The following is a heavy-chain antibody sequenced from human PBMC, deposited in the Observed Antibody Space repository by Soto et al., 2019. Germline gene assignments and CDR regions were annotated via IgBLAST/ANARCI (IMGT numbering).Heavy chain of an antibody. CDR2: ISAYNGNT. CDR3: ARGYSSSWYGPYYYYGMDV. D-gene: IGHD6-13*01. J-gene: IGHJ6*02. Sequence: QVQLVQSGAEVKKPGASVKVSCKASGYTFTSYGISWVRQAPGQGLEWMGWISAYNGNTNYAQKLQGRVTMTTDTSTSTAYMELSSLRSEDTAVYYCARGYSSSWYGPYYYYGMDVWGQGTTVTVSS. CDR1: GYTFTSYG. V-gene: IGHV1-18*04.